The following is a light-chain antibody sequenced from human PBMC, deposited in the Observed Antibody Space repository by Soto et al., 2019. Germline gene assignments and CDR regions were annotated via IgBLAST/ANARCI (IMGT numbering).Light chain of an antibody. CDR3: QQADSFPLT. CDR1: QDISTL. V-gene: IGKV1D-12*01. CDR2: GAA. J-gene: IGKJ4*01. Sequence: DIQMTQSPSSVSASIGDTVTITCRASQDISTLLAWYQQKPGKAPTLLIYGAATLESGVPSRFSGRGSGTDFTPTISSLQPEDFATYFCQQADSFPLTFGGGTKVEIK.